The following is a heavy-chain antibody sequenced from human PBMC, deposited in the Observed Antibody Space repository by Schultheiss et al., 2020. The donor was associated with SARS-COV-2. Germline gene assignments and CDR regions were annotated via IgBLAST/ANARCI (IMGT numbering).Heavy chain of an antibody. CDR1: GFTFSSYG. CDR3: ARDSTGMAIFDY. CDR2: ISGSGGST. V-gene: IGHV3-23*01. D-gene: IGHD5-18*01. Sequence: GGSLRLSCAASGFTFSSYGMSWVRQAPGKGLEWVSAISGSGGSTYYADSVKGRFTISRDNSKNTLYLQMNSLRAEDTAVYYCARDSTGMAIFDYWGQGTLVTVSS. J-gene: IGHJ4*02.